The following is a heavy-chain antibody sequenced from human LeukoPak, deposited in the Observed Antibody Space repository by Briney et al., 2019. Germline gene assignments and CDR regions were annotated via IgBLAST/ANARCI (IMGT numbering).Heavy chain of an antibody. V-gene: IGHV4-4*07. CDR2: IYTSGST. Sequence: SETLSLACTVSGGSISSYYWSWIRQPAGKGLEWIGRIYTSGSTNYNPSLKSRVTISVDKSKNQFSLKLSSVTAADTAVYYCARVYPTYSSGWFFDYWGQGTLVTVSS. CDR3: ARVYPTYSSGWFFDY. J-gene: IGHJ4*02. CDR1: GGSISSYY. D-gene: IGHD6-19*01.